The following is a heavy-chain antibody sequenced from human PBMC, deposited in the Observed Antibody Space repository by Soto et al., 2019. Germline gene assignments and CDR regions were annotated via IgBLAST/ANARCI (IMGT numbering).Heavy chain of an antibody. Sequence: QVRLVESGGGVVQPGTSLRLSCAASGFTFSDYAIHWVRQAAGKGLEWVASMTYDGATEYYADSVKGRFTMSRDNSKRALSLQMNSLRPDDTAVYYCARVRVSIAVNDALDVWGQGTTVTVSS. J-gene: IGHJ3*01. CDR3: ARVRVSIAVNDALDV. D-gene: IGHD3-3*02. CDR1: GFTFSDYA. V-gene: IGHV3-30*14. CDR2: MTYDGATE.